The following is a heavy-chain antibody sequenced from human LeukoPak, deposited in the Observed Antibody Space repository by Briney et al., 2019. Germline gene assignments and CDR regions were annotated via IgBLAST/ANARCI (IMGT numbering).Heavy chain of an antibody. CDR2: INHSGST. Sequence: SETLSLTCAVYGGSFSDYYWTWIRQPPGKGLEWIGEINHSGSTNYNPSLKSRVTISVDTSKKQFFLRLGSVTAADTAVYYCARGEYSYGYATWGQGTLVTVSS. D-gene: IGHD5-18*01. V-gene: IGHV4-34*01. CDR3: ARGEYSYGYAT. J-gene: IGHJ4*02. CDR1: GGSFSDYY.